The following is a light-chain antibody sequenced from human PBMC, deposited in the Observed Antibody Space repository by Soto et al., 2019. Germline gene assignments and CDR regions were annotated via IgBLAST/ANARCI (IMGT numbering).Light chain of an antibody. CDR2: GSS. CDR1: QSVSST. J-gene: IGKJ1*01. V-gene: IGKV3-20*01. Sequence: EILMTQSPATLSVSPGERATLSCRASQSVSSTLAWYQQKHGQAPRLLIYGSSSRATDIPDRFSGSGSGTDLTITISRLEPEDFEVYYCQQYGGSPRTFGQGTKVDIK. CDR3: QQYGGSPRT.